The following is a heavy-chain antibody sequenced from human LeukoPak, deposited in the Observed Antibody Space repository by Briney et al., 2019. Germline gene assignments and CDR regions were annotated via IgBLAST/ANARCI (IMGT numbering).Heavy chain of an antibody. CDR3: ARTGRSGYYFAYYYYGMDV. CDR1: GDSVSSNSAA. CDR2: TYYRSKWYN. D-gene: IGHD3-22*01. J-gene: IGHJ6*02. Sequence: SQTLSLTRAISGDSVSSNSAAWNWIRQSPSRGLEWLGRTYYRSKWYNDYAVSVKSRITINPDTSKNQFSLQLNSVTPEDTAVYYCARTGRSGYYFAYYYYGMDVWAKGPRSPSP. V-gene: IGHV6-1*01.